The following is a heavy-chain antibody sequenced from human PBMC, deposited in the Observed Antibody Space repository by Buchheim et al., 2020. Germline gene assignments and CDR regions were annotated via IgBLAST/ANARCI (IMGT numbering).Heavy chain of an antibody. CDR2: IYYSGST. J-gene: IGHJ4*02. CDR1: GGSVSSGSYY. D-gene: IGHD6-13*01. CDR3: ARVLGYSSSWYPMYYFDY. V-gene: IGHV4-61*01. Sequence: QVQLQESGPGLVKPSATLSLTCTVSGGSVSSGSYYWSWIRQPPGKGLEWIVYIYYSGSTNYNPSLKSRVTISVDTSKNQFSPKLSSLTAADTAVYYCARVLGYSSSWYPMYYFDYWGQGTL.